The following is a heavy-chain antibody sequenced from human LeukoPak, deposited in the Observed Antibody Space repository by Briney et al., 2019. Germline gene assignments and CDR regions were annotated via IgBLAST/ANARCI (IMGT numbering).Heavy chain of an antibody. V-gene: IGHV1-2*02. J-gene: IGHJ5*02. CDR2: INPNSGGT. CDR3: ARDSLGFGEQSYNWFDP. CDR1: GYTFTGYY. Sequence: GASVKVSCKASGYTFTGYYMHWVRQAPGQGLEWMGWINPNSGGTNYAQKFQGRVTMTRDTSISTAYMELSRLRSDDTAVYYCARDSLGFGEQSYNWFDPWGQGTLVTVSS. D-gene: IGHD3-10*01.